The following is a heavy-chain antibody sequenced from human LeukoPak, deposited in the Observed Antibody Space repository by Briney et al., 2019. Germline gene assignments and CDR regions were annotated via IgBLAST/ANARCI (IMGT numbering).Heavy chain of an antibody. V-gene: IGHV4-61*01. CDR1: GGSVSSGSSY. CDR3: ARGYCSSTICFQYFHH. J-gene: IGHJ1*01. Sequence: SETLSLTCTASGGSVSSGSSYWSWIRQPPGKGLEWIGYIYYSGSTNYNPSLKSRVAISVDTSKNQFSLKLNSVTAADTAVYYCARGYCSSTICFQYFHHWGQGTLVTVSS. D-gene: IGHD2-2*01. CDR2: IYYSGST.